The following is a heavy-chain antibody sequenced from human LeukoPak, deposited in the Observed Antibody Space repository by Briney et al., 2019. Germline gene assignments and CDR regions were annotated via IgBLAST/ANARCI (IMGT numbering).Heavy chain of an antibody. CDR1: GFTFSNYP. Sequence: GGSLRLSCSASGFTFSNYPMHWVRQAPGKRLEYVSAISGNGANTYYADSVKGRFTISRDNSKNTLYFQMISLTPEDTAVYYCVKVSHSDFWTGLFDPWGQGTLVTVSS. V-gene: IGHV3-64D*06. CDR3: VKVSHSDFWTGLFDP. D-gene: IGHD3/OR15-3a*01. CDR2: ISGNGANT. J-gene: IGHJ5*02.